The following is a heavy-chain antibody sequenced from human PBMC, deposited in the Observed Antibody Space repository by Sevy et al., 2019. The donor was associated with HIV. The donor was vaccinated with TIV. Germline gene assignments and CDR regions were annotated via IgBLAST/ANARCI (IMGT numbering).Heavy chain of an antibody. J-gene: IGHJ4*02. D-gene: IGHD3-10*01. Sequence: GGSLRLSCAASGFSFSSYAMSWVRQTPGKGLEWVSAISGSGGSTYYADSVKGRFTISRDNSKNTLYLQMNSLRAEDTAVYYCVKGGFTMVRGVFDYWGQGTLVTVSS. CDR3: VKGGFTMVRGVFDY. CDR2: ISGSGGST. CDR1: GFSFSSYA. V-gene: IGHV3-23*01.